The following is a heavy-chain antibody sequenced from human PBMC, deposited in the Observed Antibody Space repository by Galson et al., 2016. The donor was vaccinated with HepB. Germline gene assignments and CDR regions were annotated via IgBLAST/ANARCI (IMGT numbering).Heavy chain of an antibody. CDR1: DSTFINAW. J-gene: IGHJ4*01. CDR3: TTSGGTRGGSSWPPY. Sequence: SLRLSCAASDSTFINAWMNWVRQAPGQGLEWVGRVNTKTAGGTIDYDAPVKGRFIITSDDSENTLFLQMNSLQDEDTAVYYCTTSGGTRGGSSWPPYWGHGTLVTVSS. CDR2: VNTKTAGGTI. V-gene: IGHV3-15*07. D-gene: IGHD6-13*01.